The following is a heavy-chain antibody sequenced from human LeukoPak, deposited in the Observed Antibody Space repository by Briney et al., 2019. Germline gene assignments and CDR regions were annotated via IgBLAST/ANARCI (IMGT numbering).Heavy chain of an antibody. J-gene: IGHJ4*02. V-gene: IGHV3-21*01. CDR3: ASSTIRGYSYGYDY. D-gene: IGHD5-18*01. Sequence: GGSLRLSCATSGITFNNSWMNWVRQAPGKGLEWVSSISSSSSYIYYADSVKGRFTISRDNAKNSLYLQMNSLRAEDTAVYYCASSTIRGYSYGYDYWGQGTLVTVSS. CDR2: ISSSSSYI. CDR1: GITFNNSW.